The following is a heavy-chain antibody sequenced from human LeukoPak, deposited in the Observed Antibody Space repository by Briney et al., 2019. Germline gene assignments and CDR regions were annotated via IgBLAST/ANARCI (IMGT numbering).Heavy chain of an antibody. CDR2: FDPEDGET. J-gene: IGHJ6*02. D-gene: IGHD6-19*01. CDR3: ARALPHRSIAVAGIRYYYYYGMDV. CDR1: GYTRTELS. Sequence: ASVKVSCKVSGYTRTELSMHWVRQAPGKGLEWMGGFDPEDGETIYAQKFQGRVTMTEDTSTDTAYMELSSLRSEDTAVYYCARALPHRSIAVAGIRYYYYYGMDVWGQGTTVTVSS. V-gene: IGHV1-24*01.